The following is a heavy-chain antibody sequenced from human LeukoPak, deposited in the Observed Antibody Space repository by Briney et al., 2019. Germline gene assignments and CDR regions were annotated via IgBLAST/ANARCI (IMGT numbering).Heavy chain of an antibody. J-gene: IGHJ5*02. CDR1: GFTFSSYD. D-gene: IGHD2/OR15-2a*01. Sequence: GGSLRLSCAASGFTFSSYDMTWVRQAPGRGLEWVSSIRPSGDNTYYGDSVKGRFTISRDNSKNTLYLQMNSLRAEDTAVYYCARENSRVSPNNWFDPWGQGTLVTVSS. CDR3: ARENSRVSPNNWFDP. V-gene: IGHV3-23*01. CDR2: IRPSGDNT.